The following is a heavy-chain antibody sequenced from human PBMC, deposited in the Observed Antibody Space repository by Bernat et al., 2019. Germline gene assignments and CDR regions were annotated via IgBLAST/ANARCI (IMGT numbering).Heavy chain of an antibody. CDR3: ARTIRMRAAAPTQDTYYYYYYMDV. CDR2: VYPGASDT. Sequence: EVQLVQSGAEVKNPGESLKISCKGSGYSFTSYRIGWVRQMPGKGLEWMGFVYPGASDTRYSPSSQGQVTISADKSISTAYLQWSSLKASDTGMYYCARTIRMRAAAPTQDTYYYYYYMDVWGTGTTVTVSS. V-gene: IGHV5-51*01. D-gene: IGHD2-15*01. CDR1: GYSFTSYR. J-gene: IGHJ6*03.